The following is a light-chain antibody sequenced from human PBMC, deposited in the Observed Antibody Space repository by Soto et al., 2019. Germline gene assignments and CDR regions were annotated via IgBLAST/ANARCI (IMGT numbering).Light chain of an antibody. CDR2: GAS. Sequence: EIVLTQSPATLSLSPGERATLSCRASENINNYLAWYQQKPGQSPRLLIYGASDRATGIPARFSGSGSGPDFTLTISSLEPEDFAVYYCQQRYGWPPTFGPGTKVDIK. CDR3: QQRYGWPPT. J-gene: IGKJ1*01. V-gene: IGKV3-11*01. CDR1: ENINNY.